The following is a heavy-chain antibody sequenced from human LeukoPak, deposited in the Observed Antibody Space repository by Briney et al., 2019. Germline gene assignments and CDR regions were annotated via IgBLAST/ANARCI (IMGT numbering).Heavy chain of an antibody. Sequence: GGSLRLSCAASGFTFSSYAMHWVRQAPGKGLEWVAVISYDGSNKYYADSVKGRFTISRDNSKNTLYLQMYSLRAEDTAVYYCAREVEDVRWLRLYNWFDPWGQGTLVTVSS. CDR1: GFTFSSYA. V-gene: IGHV3-30*04. CDR2: ISYDGSNK. J-gene: IGHJ5*02. D-gene: IGHD5-12*01. CDR3: AREVEDVRWLRLYNWFDP.